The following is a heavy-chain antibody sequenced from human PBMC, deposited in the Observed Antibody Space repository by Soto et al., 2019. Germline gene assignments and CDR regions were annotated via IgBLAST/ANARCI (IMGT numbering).Heavy chain of an antibody. V-gene: IGHV2-5*02. J-gene: IGHJ6*02. Sequence: SGPTLVNPTQTLTLTCTFSGFSLSTSGVGVGWIRQPPGKALEWLALIYWDDDKRYSPSLKSRLTITKDTSKNQVVLTMTNMEPVDTATYYCAHSGPDIVLVPAAHYYYYYGMDVWGQGTTVTVSS. CDR2: IYWDDDK. D-gene: IGHD2-2*01. CDR1: GFSLSTSGVG. CDR3: AHSGPDIVLVPAAHYYYYYGMDV.